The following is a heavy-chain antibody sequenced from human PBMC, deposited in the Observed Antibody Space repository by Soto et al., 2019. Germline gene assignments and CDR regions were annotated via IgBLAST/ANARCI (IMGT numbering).Heavy chain of an antibody. Sequence: SETLSLTCTVSGGSIRSYYWSWIRQPPGKGLEWIGYVYYSGNTKYNPSLKSRVTISVDSSKNQFSLKLDSVTAADTAVYYCARLGGYYQAFDHWGQGTLVTVSS. CDR2: VYYSGNT. CDR3: ARLGGYYQAFDH. J-gene: IGHJ4*02. CDR1: GGSIRSYY. V-gene: IGHV4-59*08. D-gene: IGHD3-3*01.